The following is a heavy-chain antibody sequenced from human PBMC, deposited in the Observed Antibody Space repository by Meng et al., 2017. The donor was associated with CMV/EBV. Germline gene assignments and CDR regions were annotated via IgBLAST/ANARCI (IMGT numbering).Heavy chain of an antibody. CDR3: ATWPYSSSYYYYGMDV. V-gene: IGHV3-30*02. J-gene: IGHJ6*02. CDR2: IRYDGSNK. D-gene: IGHD6-6*01. CDR1: GFTFSSYS. Sequence: GGSLRLSCAASGFTFSSYSMNWVRQAPGKGLEWVAFIRYDGSNKYYADSVKGRFTISRDNSKNTLSLQMNSLRAEDTAVYYCATWPYSSSYYYYGMDVWGQGTTVTVSS.